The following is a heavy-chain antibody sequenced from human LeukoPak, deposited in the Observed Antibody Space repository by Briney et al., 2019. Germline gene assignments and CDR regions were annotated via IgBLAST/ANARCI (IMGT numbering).Heavy chain of an antibody. V-gene: IGHV3-21*01. CDR3: ARDSSGWYPVVY. CDR1: GFTFSSYS. J-gene: IGHJ4*02. D-gene: IGHD6-19*01. Sequence: PGGSLRLSCAASGFTFSSYSMNWVRQAPGKGLEWVSSISSSSSYIYYADSVKGRFTISRDNAKNSLYLQMNSLRAEDTAVYYCARDSSGWYPVVYWGQGTLVTVSS. CDR2: ISSSSSYI.